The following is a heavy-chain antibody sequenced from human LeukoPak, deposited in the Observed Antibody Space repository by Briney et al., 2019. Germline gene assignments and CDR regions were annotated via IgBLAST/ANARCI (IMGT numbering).Heavy chain of an antibody. Sequence: GGSLRLSCAASGFTFSSYGMHWVRQAPGKGLEWVAFIRYDGGNKYYADSVKGRFTISRDNSKNTLYLQMNSLRAEDTAVYYCARDRHPESYCSSTSCYRFDYWGQGTLVTVSS. CDR3: ARDRHPESYCSSTSCYRFDY. CDR2: IRYDGGNK. D-gene: IGHD2-2*01. CDR1: GFTFSSYG. J-gene: IGHJ4*02. V-gene: IGHV3-30*02.